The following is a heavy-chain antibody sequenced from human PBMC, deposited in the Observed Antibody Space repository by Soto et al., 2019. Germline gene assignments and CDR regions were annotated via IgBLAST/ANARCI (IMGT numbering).Heavy chain of an antibody. Sequence: SVKVSCKASGGTFSSYAISWVRQAPGQGLEWMGGIIPIFGTANYAQKFQGRVTITADESTSTAYMELSSLRSEDTAVYYCASKYCSSTSCYYYYGMDVWGQGTTVTVS. CDR2: IIPIFGTA. V-gene: IGHV1-69*13. D-gene: IGHD2-2*01. CDR3: ASKYCSSTSCYYYYGMDV. J-gene: IGHJ6*02. CDR1: GGTFSSYA.